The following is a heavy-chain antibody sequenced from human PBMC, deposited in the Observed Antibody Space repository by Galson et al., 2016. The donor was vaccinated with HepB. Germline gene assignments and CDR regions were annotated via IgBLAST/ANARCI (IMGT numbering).Heavy chain of an antibody. CDR2: ISTGGSTI. CDR1: GFSFNSFP. V-gene: IGHV3-48*02. Sequence: SLRLSCAASGFSFNSFPMHWVRQAPGKGLEWVAHISTGGSTIYYADSVKGRFTISRDNAKDSLYLQMNSLRDEDTAVYYCATPTLTPPVWGQGTMVTVSS. CDR3: ATPTLTPPV. D-gene: IGHD4-17*01. J-gene: IGHJ3*01.